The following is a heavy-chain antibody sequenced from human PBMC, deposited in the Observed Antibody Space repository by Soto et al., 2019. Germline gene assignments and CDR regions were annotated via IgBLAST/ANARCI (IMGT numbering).Heavy chain of an antibody. CDR2: INPSGGST. CDR1: GYTFTSYY. Sequence: GASVKVSCKASGYTFTSYYMHWVRQAPGQGLEWMGIINPSGGSTSYAQKFQGRVTMTRDTSTSTVYMEMSSLRSEDTAVYYCARDRNYDFWSCSNFNYYYYGMDVWGQGTTVTVSS. J-gene: IGHJ6*02. V-gene: IGHV1-46*01. CDR3: ARDRNYDFWSCSNFNYYYYGMDV. D-gene: IGHD3-3*01.